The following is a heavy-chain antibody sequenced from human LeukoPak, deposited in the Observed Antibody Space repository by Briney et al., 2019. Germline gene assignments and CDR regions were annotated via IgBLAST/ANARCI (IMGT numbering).Heavy chain of an antibody. CDR3: ARRYYDFWSGYGPFDY. J-gene: IGHJ4*02. D-gene: IGHD3-3*01. CDR1: GYSFTSYW. Sequence: GESLKISCKGSGYSFTSYWIGWVRQMPGKGLEWMGIIYPGDSDTRYSPSFQGQVTISADKSINTAYLQWSSLKASDTAMYYCARRYYDFWSGYGPFDYWGQGTLVTVSS. CDR2: IYPGDSDT. V-gene: IGHV5-51*01.